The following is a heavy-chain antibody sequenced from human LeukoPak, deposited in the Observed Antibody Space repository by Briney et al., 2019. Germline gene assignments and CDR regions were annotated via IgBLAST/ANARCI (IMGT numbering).Heavy chain of an antibody. V-gene: IGHV1-46*01. CDR3: ARDPLRDGDNLPFDY. CDR1: GYTFTSYY. J-gene: IGHJ4*02. D-gene: IGHD5-24*01. Sequence: ASVKVSCKASGYTFTSYYMHWVRQAPGQGLEWMGIINSSCCSTSYAQKFQGRVTMTRDMSTSTVYMELSSLRSEDTDVYYCARDPLRDGDNLPFDYWGQGTLVTVSS. CDR2: INSSCCST.